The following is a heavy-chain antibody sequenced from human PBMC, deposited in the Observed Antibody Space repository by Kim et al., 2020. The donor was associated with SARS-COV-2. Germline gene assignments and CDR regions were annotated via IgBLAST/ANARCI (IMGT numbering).Heavy chain of an antibody. V-gene: IGHV3-23*01. CDR3: AKSFRSCTSHCYSYYYYGMDV. D-gene: IGHD2-21*02. CDR1: GFTFSSYA. Sequence: GGSLRLSCAASGFTFSSYAMSWVRQAPGKGLEWVSAISGSGGSTYYADSVKGRFTISRDNSKNTLYLQMNSLRAEDTAVYYCAKSFRSCTSHCYSYYYYGMDVWGQGTTVTVSS. CDR2: ISGSGGST. J-gene: IGHJ6*02.